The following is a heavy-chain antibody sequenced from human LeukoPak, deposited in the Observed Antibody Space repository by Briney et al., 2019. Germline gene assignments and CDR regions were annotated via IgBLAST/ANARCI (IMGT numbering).Heavy chain of an antibody. CDR1: GGSISSSSYY. CDR3: ARGGIAAPPDDAFDI. CDR2: IYYSGST. V-gene: IGHV4-39*07. J-gene: IGHJ3*02. D-gene: IGHD6-13*01. Sequence: PSETLSLTCTVSGGSISSSSYYWGWIRQPPGKGLEWIGSIYYSGSTYYNPSLKSRVTISVDTSKNQFSLKLSSVTAADTAVYYCARGGIAAPPDDAFDIWGQGTMVTVSS.